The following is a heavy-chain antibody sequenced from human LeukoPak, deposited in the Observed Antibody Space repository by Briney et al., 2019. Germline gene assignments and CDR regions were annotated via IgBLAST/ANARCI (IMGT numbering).Heavy chain of an antibody. V-gene: IGHV4-59*01. CDR1: GGSISSYS. D-gene: IGHD3-22*01. J-gene: IGHJ3*02. Sequence: SETLSLTCIVSGGSISSYSWSWIRQPPGKGLEWIGYIYYSGSTNYNPSLKSRVTISVDTSKNQFSLKLSSVTAADTAVYYCARGPYYYDSSGYYYVAFDIWGQGTMVTVSS. CDR2: IYYSGST. CDR3: ARGPYYYDSSGYYYVAFDI.